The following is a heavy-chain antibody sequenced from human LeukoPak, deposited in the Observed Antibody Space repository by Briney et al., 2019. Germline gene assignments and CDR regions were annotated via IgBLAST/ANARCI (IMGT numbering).Heavy chain of an antibody. CDR2: INHSGST. D-gene: IGHD4-23*01. CDR1: GGSFSGYY. J-gene: IGHJ4*02. Sequence: SETLSLTCAVYGGSFSGYYWSWIRQPPGKGLEWIGEINHSGSTNYNPSLKSRVTISVDTSKNQFSLKLSSVTAADTAVYYCARPQSGNSFDYCGQGTLVTVSS. V-gene: IGHV4-34*01. CDR3: ARPQSGNSFDY.